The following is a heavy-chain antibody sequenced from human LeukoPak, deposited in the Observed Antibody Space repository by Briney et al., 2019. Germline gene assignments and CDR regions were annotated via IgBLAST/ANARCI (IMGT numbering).Heavy chain of an antibody. Sequence: ASVKVSCKASGYTFTSYYIHWVRQAPGQGLEWMGWINPNSGGTNYAQNFQGRVTMTRDTSISTAYMELSRLRSDDTAVYYCARVRSQFYFDYWGQGTLVTVSS. J-gene: IGHJ4*02. V-gene: IGHV1-2*02. CDR3: ARVRSQFYFDY. D-gene: IGHD3-10*01. CDR2: INPNSGGT. CDR1: GYTFTSYY.